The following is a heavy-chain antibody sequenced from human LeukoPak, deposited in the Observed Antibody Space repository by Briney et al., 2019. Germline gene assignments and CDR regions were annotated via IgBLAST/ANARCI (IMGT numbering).Heavy chain of an antibody. CDR2: IYWNDDK. V-gene: IGHV2-5*01. Sequence: SGPTLVNPTQTLTLTCTFSGFSLSTSGVGVGWIRQPPGKALEWLALIYWNDDKRYSPSLKSRLTITKDTSKNQVVLAMTNMDPVDTATYYCGADSSGYSFLYWGQGTLVTVSS. D-gene: IGHD3-22*01. J-gene: IGHJ4*02. CDR3: GADSSGYSFLY. CDR1: GFSLSTSGVG.